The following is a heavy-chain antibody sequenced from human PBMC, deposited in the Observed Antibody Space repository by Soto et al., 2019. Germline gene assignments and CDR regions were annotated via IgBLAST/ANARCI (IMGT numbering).Heavy chain of an antibody. CDR3: ARLGLTGH. CDR2: VIPILGTA. V-gene: IGHV1-69*01. Sequence: QVQLVQSGAEVKKPGSSVKVSCTASGGSLRNSVISWVRQAPAQRLEWMGGVIPILGTANYAQKSQGRVTVTADEATSSAYMDLSSLCPGDTAVYYCARLGLTGHWRPGTLVIVSS. CDR1: GGSLRNSV. D-gene: IGHD1-1*01. J-gene: IGHJ4*02.